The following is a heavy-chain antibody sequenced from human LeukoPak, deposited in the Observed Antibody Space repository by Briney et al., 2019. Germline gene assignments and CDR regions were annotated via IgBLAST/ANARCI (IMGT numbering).Heavy chain of an antibody. V-gene: IGHV1-69*05. D-gene: IGHD3-9*01. Sequence: GASVKVSCKASGGTFSSYAISWVRQAPGQGLEWMGGIIPIFGAANYAQKFQGRVTITTDKSTSTAYMELSSLRSEDTAVYYCATGTGLDVLTSYYYYYYMDVWGKGTTVTVSS. J-gene: IGHJ6*03. CDR2: IIPIFGAA. CDR3: ATGTGLDVLTSYYYYYYMDV. CDR1: GGTFSSYA.